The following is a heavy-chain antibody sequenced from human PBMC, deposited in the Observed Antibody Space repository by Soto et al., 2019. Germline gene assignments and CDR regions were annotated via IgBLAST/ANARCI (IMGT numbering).Heavy chain of an antibody. CDR1: RFTFDDYA. D-gene: IGHD3-22*01. Sequence: EVQLEESGGGLVQAGRSLRLSCAASRFTFDDYALHWVRQAPGKGLEWVSGISWNSAIISYADSVKGRFSITRDNAKKHVYLQMDSLRPEDTALYYCVKDFGYYYDYAFDVWGQGTMVTVSP. CDR2: ISWNSAII. V-gene: IGHV3-9*01. CDR3: VKDFGYYYDYAFDV. J-gene: IGHJ3*01.